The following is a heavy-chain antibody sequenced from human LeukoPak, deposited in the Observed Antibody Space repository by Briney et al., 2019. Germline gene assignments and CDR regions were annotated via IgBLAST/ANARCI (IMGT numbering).Heavy chain of an antibody. CDR2: INHSGST. J-gene: IGHJ4*02. V-gene: IGHV4-34*01. D-gene: IGHD1-20*01. CDR3: ARASITGIGHDY. Sequence: SETLSLTCAVYGGSFSGYYWSWIRQPPGKGLEWIGEINHSGSTNYNPSLKSRVTISVDTSKNQFSLKLSSVTAADTAVYYCARASITGIGHDYWGQGTLVTVSS. CDR1: GGSFSGYY.